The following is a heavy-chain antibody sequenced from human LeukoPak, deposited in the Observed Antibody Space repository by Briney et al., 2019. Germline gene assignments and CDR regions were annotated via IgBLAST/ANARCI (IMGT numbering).Heavy chain of an antibody. CDR1: GFTFSSYN. J-gene: IGHJ6*03. CDR3: AREGHRPFNYYYYMDV. CDR2: LSSSSHYI. V-gene: IGHV3-21*01. Sequence: PGGSLKLSCAACGFTFSSYNLNWVRQAPGKGLEWVSSLSSSSHYIYYADSVKGRFTISRDNAKNSLYLQMTSLRAEDTAVYYCAREGHRPFNYYYYMDVWGKGTTVTVSS.